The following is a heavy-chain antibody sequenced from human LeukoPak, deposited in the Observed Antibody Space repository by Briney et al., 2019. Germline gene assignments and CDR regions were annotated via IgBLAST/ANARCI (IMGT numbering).Heavy chain of an antibody. CDR1: GYSFTTNW. V-gene: IGHV5-51*01. Sequence: GESLKISCKGSGYSFTTNWIGWVRQMPGKGLEWMGIIYPGDSDARYSPSFRGQVIISVDNSINTAYLQWTSLKASDTAMYYCARQITFGGIEFDPWGQGTLVTVSS. J-gene: IGHJ5*02. D-gene: IGHD3-16*01. CDR3: ARQITFGGIEFDP. CDR2: IYPGDSDA.